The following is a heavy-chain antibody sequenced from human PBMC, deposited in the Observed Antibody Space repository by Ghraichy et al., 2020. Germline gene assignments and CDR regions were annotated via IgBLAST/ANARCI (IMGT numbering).Heavy chain of an antibody. Sequence: LSITCAASGFSFDDFAMHWVRQAPGKGLEWVSRISWDGGIIYYADSVKGRFSISRDNSKNSLYLQMKSLRAEDTALYYCAKDTDSSGYHHFDHWGQGTLVIVSS. D-gene: IGHD3-22*01. CDR2: ISWDGGII. CDR3: AKDTDSSGYHHFDH. J-gene: IGHJ4*02. CDR1: GFSFDDFA. V-gene: IGHV3-43D*04.